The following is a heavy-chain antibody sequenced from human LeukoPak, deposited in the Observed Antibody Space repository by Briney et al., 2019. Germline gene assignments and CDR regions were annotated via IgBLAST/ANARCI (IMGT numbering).Heavy chain of an antibody. CDR1: GGSFSGYY. CDR2: INHSGST. J-gene: IGHJ6*03. V-gene: IGHV4-34*01. CDR3: ARGLVGYCSSTSCSHRPSLSMDV. Sequence: PETLSLTCAVYGGSFSGYYWSWIRQPPGKGLEWIGEINHSGSTNYNPSLKSRVTISVDTSKNQFSLKLSSVTAADTAVYYCARGLVGYCSSTSCSHRPSLSMDVWGKGTTATVSS. D-gene: IGHD2-2*01.